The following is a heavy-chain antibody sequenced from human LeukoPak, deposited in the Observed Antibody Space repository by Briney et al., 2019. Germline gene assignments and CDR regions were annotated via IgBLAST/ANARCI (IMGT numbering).Heavy chain of an antibody. Sequence: PSETLSLTCAVYGGSFSGYYWSWIRQPPGKGLEWIGEINHSGSTNYNPSLKSRVTISVDTSKNQFSLKLSSVTAADTAVYYCARSITMVRGVPLVDYWGQGTLVTVSS. CDR3: ARSITMVRGVPLVDY. D-gene: IGHD3-10*01. J-gene: IGHJ4*02. V-gene: IGHV4-34*01. CDR1: GGSFSGYY. CDR2: INHSGST.